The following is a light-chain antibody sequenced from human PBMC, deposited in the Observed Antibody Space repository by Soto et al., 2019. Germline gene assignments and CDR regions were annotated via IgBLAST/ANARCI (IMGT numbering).Light chain of an antibody. CDR2: DSS. V-gene: IGKV1-39*01. Sequence: DIQMPQSPSSLSASVGDRVTITCRARQTIDTYLNWYQQNPGKAPKLLIYDSSTLQNGVPSRFSGSGPEKHVTLTISSLQPEDCATYYFQQSTGVPYTFGQGTKLEIK. CDR1: QTIDTY. CDR3: QQSTGVPYT. J-gene: IGKJ2*01.